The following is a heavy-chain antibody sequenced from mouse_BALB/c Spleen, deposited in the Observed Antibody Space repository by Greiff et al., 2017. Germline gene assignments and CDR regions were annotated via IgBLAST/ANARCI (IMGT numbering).Heavy chain of an antibody. CDR1: GFNIKDYY. J-gene: IGHJ3*01. CDR3: NAYDGSFAY. V-gene: IGHV14-4*02. CDR2: IDPENGDT. Sequence: EVKLMESGAELVRSGASVKLSCTASGFNIKDYYMHWVKQRPEQGLEWIGWIDPENGDTEYAPKFQGKATMTADTSSNTAYLQLSSLTSEDTAVYYCNAYDGSFAYWGQGTLVTVSA. D-gene: IGHD2-3*01.